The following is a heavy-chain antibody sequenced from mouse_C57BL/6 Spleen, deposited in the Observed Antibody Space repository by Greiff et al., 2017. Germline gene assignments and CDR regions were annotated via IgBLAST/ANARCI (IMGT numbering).Heavy chain of an antibody. CDR2: IYPGDGDT. CDR1: GYAFSSSW. J-gene: IGHJ4*01. Sequence: VQLQQSGPELVKPGASVKISCKASGYAFSSSWMNWVKQRPGKGLEWIGRIYPGDGDTNYNGKFKGKATLTADKSSSTAYMQLSSLTSEDSAVYFCSINFHYYGSSYAMDYWGQGTSVTVSS. V-gene: IGHV1-82*01. CDR3: SINFHYYGSSYAMDY. D-gene: IGHD1-1*01.